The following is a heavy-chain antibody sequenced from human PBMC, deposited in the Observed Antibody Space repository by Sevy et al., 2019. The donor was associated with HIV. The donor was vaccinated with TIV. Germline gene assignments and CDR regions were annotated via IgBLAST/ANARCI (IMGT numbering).Heavy chain of an antibody. CDR2: IYYSGST. CDR1: GGSISSGGYY. CDR3: ARTYYDILTGYYRLGHFDY. J-gene: IGHJ4*02. V-gene: IGHV4-31*03. Sequence: SETLSLTCTVSGGSISSGGYYWSWIRQHPGKGLEWIGYIYYSGSTYYNPSLKSRVTISVDTSKNQFSLKLSSVTAADTAGYYCARTYYDILTGYYRLGHFDYWGQGTLVTVSS. D-gene: IGHD3-9*01.